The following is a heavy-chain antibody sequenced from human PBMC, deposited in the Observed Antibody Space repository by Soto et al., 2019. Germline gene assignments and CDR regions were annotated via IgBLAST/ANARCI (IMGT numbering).Heavy chain of an antibody. V-gene: IGHV3-53*01. CDR3: VRSGDNYNLLDY. J-gene: IGHJ4*02. Sequence: GGSLRLSSAVSGFTVSNNYMSWVRQAPGKGLEGVSVIYSGGYTAYGDSVKGRFSISRDNAKNSLYLQINSLRGDDTAIYYCVRSGDNYNLLDYWGQGTPVTVSS. CDR2: IYSGGYT. D-gene: IGHD1-1*01. CDR1: GFTVSNNY.